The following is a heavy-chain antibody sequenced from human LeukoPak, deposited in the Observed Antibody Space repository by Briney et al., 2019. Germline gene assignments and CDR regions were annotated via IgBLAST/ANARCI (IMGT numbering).Heavy chain of an antibody. CDR1: GFTFSSYA. CDR2: ISYDGSNK. V-gene: IGHV3-30-3*01. D-gene: IGHD3-16*01. CDR3: ARGGGGGAFDI. Sequence: GRSLRLSCAASGFTFSSYAMHWVRQAPGKGLEWVAVISYDGSNKYYADSVKGRFTISRDNSKNTLYLQMNSLRAEDTAVYYCARGGGGGAFDIWGQGTMVTVSS. J-gene: IGHJ3*02.